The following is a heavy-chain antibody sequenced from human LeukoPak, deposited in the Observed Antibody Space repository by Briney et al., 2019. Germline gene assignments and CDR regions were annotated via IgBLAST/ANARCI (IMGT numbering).Heavy chain of an antibody. V-gene: IGHV4-34*01. CDR3: ARGRRALDY. CDR2: INHSGST. CDR1: GGSFSGYY. J-gene: IGHJ4*02. Sequence: PSETLSLTCAVYGGSFSGYYWSWIRQPPGKGLEWIGEINHSGSTNYNPSLKSRVTISVDTSKNQFSLKLSSVTAADTAVYYCARGRRALDYWGQGTLVTFSS.